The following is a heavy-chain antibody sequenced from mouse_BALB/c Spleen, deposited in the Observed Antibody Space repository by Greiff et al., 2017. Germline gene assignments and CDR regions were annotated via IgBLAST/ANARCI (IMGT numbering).Heavy chain of an antibody. CDR2: INPYNGGT. Sequence: EVQLQESGPELVKPGASMKISCKASGYSFTGYTMNWVKQSHGKNLEWIGLINPYNGGTSYNQKFKGKATLTVDKSSSTAYMELLSLTSEDSAVYYCARGSTMVTYYAMDYWGQGTSVTVSS. V-gene: IGHV1-18*01. D-gene: IGHD2-1*01. CDR1: GYSFTGYT. CDR3: ARGSTMVTYYAMDY. J-gene: IGHJ4*01.